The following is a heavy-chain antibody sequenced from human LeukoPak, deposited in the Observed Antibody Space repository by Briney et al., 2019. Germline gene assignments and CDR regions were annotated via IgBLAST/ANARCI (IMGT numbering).Heavy chain of an antibody. V-gene: IGHV1-18*01. CDR3: ARDRCSGGSCYSWYFDY. D-gene: IGHD2-15*01. CDR2: ISAYNGNT. CDR1: GYTFTSYG. Sequence: ASVKVSCKASGYTFTSYGISWVRQAPGQGLEWMGWISAYNGNTNYAQKLQGRVTMTTDTSTSTAYMELRSLRSDDTAVYYCARDRCSGGSCYSWYFDYWGQGTLVTVSS. J-gene: IGHJ4*02.